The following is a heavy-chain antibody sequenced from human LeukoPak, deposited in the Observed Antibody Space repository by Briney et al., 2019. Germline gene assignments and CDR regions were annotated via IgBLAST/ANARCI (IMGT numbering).Heavy chain of an antibody. CDR3: ARGYQLSSSWQFYYYYYYYMDV. CDR1: GGSISSSSYY. CDR2: IYYSGST. V-gene: IGHV4-39*07. D-gene: IGHD6-13*01. J-gene: IGHJ6*03. Sequence: SETLSLTCTVSGGSISSSSYYWGWIRQPPGKGLEWIGSIYYSGSTYYNPSLKSRVTISVDTSKNQFSLKLSSVTAADTAVYYCARGYQLSSSWQFYYYYYYYMDVWGKGTTVTVSS.